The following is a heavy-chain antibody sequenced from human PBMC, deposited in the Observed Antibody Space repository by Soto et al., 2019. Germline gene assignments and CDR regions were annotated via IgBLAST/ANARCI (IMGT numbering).Heavy chain of an antibody. CDR3: AKFYYYDSSGYYDY. V-gene: IGHV3-23*01. Sequence: LRLSCAASGFTFSSYAMSWVRQAPGKGLEWVSAISGSGGSTYYADSVKGRFTISRDNSKNTLYLQMNSLRAEDTAVYYCAKFYYYDSSGYYDYWGQGPLVTVSS. CDR1: GFTFSSYA. CDR2: ISGSGGST. J-gene: IGHJ4*02. D-gene: IGHD3-22*01.